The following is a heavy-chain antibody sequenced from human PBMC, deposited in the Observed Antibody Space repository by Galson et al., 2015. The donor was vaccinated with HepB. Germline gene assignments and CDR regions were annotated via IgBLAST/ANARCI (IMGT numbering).Heavy chain of an antibody. CDR3: AEGQGRAPQPFDY. J-gene: IGHJ4*02. CDR1: GFTFSSYA. CDR2: ISGSGGST. Sequence: SLRLSCAASGFTFSSYAMSWVRQAPGKGLEWVSAISGSGGSTYYADSVKGRFTISRDNSKNTLYLQMNSLRAEDTAVYYCAEGQGRAPQPFDYWGQGTLVTVSS. V-gene: IGHV3-23*01.